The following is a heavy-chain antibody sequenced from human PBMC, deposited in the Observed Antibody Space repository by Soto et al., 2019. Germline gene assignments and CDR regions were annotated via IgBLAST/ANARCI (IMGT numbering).Heavy chain of an antibody. V-gene: IGHV3-33*01. CDR1: GFTFSSYG. J-gene: IGHJ5*02. Sequence: GGSLRLSCAASGFTFSSYGMHWVRQAPGKGLEWVAVIWYDGSNKYYADSVKGRFTISRDNSKNTLYLQMNSLRAEDTAVYYCARVRDGYNFWFDPWGQGTLVTVSS. CDR2: IWYDGSNK. D-gene: IGHD5-12*01. CDR3: ARVRDGYNFWFDP.